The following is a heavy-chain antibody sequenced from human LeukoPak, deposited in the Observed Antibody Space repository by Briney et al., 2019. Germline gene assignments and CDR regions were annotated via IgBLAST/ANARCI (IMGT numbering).Heavy chain of an antibody. CDR2: IYWNDNE. Sequence: SGPTLVNPTQTLTLTCTFSGFSLSASGVGVGWIRQPPGKALEWLALIYWNDNEFYSPSLKSRLTITKDTSKDQVVLTMTNMDPVDTATYFCAHILGIAAAGNRDYYYYYYMDVWGKGTTVTVSS. J-gene: IGHJ6*03. V-gene: IGHV2-5*01. CDR3: AHILGIAAAGNRDYYYYYYMDV. CDR1: GFSLSASGVG. D-gene: IGHD6-13*01.